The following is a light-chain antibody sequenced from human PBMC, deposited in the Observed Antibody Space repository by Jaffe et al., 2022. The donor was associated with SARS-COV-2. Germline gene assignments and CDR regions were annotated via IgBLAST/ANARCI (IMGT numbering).Light chain of an antibody. CDR1: QSVLYSSNNKNY. J-gene: IGKJ1*01. Sequence: DIVMTQSPDSLAVSLGERATINCKSSQSVLYSSNNKNYLAWYQQKPGQPPKLLIYWASTRESGVPDRFSGSGSGTDFTLTISSLQAEDVAVYYCQQHYGTRTFGQGTKVEVK. V-gene: IGKV4-1*01. CDR2: WAS. CDR3: QQHYGTRT.